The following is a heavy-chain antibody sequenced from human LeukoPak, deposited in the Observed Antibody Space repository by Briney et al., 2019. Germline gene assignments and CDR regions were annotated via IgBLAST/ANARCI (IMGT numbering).Heavy chain of an antibody. D-gene: IGHD2-15*01. CDR3: ARYRYCSGGSCYSDF. CDR1: GYSFTSYW. J-gene: IGHJ4*02. CDR2: IYSGDSET. Sequence: GESLKISCKGSGYSFTSYWIGWVRQMPGKGLEWMGIIYSGDSETRYSPSFQGQVTISADESISTAYLQWSSLKASDTAMYYCARYRYCSGGSCYSDFWGQGTLVTVSS. V-gene: IGHV5-51*01.